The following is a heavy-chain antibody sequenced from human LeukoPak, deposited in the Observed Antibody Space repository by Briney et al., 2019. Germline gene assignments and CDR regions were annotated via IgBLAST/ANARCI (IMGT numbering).Heavy chain of an antibody. D-gene: IGHD3-16*02. CDR3: ARVSGMGELSVEVDY. J-gene: IGHJ4*02. CDR2: INPIGGSA. CDR1: GYTFTKYY. V-gene: IGHV1-46*01. Sequence: ASVKVSGKASGYTFTKYYIHWVRQAPGQGLEWMGKINPIGGSATYAQKFQGRVTMTRDTSTSTVYMELSSLKSEDTAVFYCARVSGMGELSVEVDYWGQGTPVTVSS.